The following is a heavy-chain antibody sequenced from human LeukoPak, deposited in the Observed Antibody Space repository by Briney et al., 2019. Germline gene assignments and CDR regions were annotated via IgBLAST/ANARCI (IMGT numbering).Heavy chain of an antibody. J-gene: IGHJ4*02. D-gene: IGHD3-22*01. V-gene: IGHV1-69*13. Sequence: GASVKVSCKASGGTFISYAISWVRQAPGQGLEWMGGIIPIFGTANYAQKFQGRVTITADESTSTAYMELSSLRSEDTAVYYCARGRDYYDSSGPSTLFDYWGQGTLVTVSS. CDR1: GGTFISYA. CDR2: IIPIFGTA. CDR3: ARGRDYYDSSGPSTLFDY.